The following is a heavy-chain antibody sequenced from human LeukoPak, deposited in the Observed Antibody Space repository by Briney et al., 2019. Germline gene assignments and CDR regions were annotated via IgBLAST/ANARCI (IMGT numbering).Heavy chain of an antibody. CDR3: AKDRGYSYGSMVY. J-gene: IGHJ4*02. Sequence: PGGSLRLSCAASGFTFSDYYMSWIRQAPGKGLEWVAFIRYDGSNKYYADSVKGRFTISRDNSKNTLYLQMNSLRAEDTAVYYCAKDRGYSYGSMVYWGQGTLVTVSS. D-gene: IGHD5-18*01. CDR2: IRYDGSNK. CDR1: GFTFSDYY. V-gene: IGHV3-30*02.